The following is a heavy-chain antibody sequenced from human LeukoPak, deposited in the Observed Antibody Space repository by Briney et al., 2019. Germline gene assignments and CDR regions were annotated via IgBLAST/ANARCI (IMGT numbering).Heavy chain of an antibody. Sequence: PGGSLRLSCAASGFTFSSYSMNWVRQAPGKGLEWVSSISSRSSYIYYADSVKGRFTTSRDNSKNTLYLHMNNLRAEDTAVYYCAKHPSGYYYDLFDYWGQGTLVTVSS. CDR3: AKHPSGYYYDLFDY. D-gene: IGHD3-22*01. J-gene: IGHJ4*02. CDR1: GFTFSSYS. V-gene: IGHV3-21*04. CDR2: ISSRSSYI.